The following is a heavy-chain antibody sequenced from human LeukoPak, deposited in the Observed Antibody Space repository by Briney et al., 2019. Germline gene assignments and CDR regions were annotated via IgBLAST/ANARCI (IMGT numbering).Heavy chain of an antibody. CDR3: AREETTVVTPGGYFDY. CDR2: ISAYNGNT. D-gene: IGHD4-23*01. CDR1: GYTFTSYG. Sequence: GASVKVSCKASGYTFTSYGISWVRQAPGQGLDWMGWISAYNGNTNYAQKLQGRVTMTTDTSTSTAYMELRSLRSDDTAVYYCAREETTVVTPGGYFDYWGQGTLVTVSS. V-gene: IGHV1-18*01. J-gene: IGHJ4*02.